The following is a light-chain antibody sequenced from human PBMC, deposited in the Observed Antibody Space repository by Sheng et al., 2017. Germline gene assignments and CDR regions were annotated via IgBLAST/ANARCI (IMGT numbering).Light chain of an antibody. CDR1: QSVISTN. J-gene: IGKJ1*01. V-gene: IGKV3-20*01. Sequence: EIVLTQSPGTLSLSPGERATLSCRASQSVISTNLVWYQQKPGQAPRLLIYGASSRATGIPDRFSGSGSGTDFTLTISRLEPEDFAMYHCQLYGRHGRTFGQGTKVEVK. CDR3: QLYGRHGRT. CDR2: GAS.